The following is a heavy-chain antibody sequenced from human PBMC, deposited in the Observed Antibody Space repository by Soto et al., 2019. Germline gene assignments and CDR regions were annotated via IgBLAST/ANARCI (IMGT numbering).Heavy chain of an antibody. CDR1: GFTVSSNY. V-gene: IGHV3-66*01. CDR2: IYSGGST. J-gene: IGHJ6*03. CDR3: ERVAILPPFYYYYIDV. Sequence: EVQLVESGGGLVQPGGSLRLSCAASGFTVSSNYMSWVRQAPGKGLEWVSVIYSGGSTYYADSVKGRFTISRDNSKNTLYLQMNSLRAEDTAVYYCERVAILPPFYYYYIDVWGKGTTVTVSS.